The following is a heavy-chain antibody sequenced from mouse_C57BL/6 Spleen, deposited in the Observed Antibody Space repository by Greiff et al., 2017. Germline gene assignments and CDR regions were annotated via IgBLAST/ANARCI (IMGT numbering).Heavy chain of an antibody. J-gene: IGHJ2*01. CDR2: IHPNSGST. Sequence: QVQLQQPGAELVKPGASVKLSCKASGYTFTSYWMHWVKQRPGQGLEWIGMIHPNSGSTNYNEKFKSKATLTVDKSSSTAYMQLSSLTAEDSAVYYCARRITTVPYYFDYWGQGTTLTVSS. CDR3: ARRITTVPYYFDY. V-gene: IGHV1-64*01. CDR1: GYTFTSYW. D-gene: IGHD1-1*01.